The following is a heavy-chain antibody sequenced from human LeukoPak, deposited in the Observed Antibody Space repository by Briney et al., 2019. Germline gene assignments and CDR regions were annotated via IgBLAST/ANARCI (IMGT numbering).Heavy chain of an antibody. CDR1: GYTFTSYG. D-gene: IGHD3-3*02. V-gene: IGHV1-18*01. Sequence: ASVKVSCKASGYTFTSYGISWVRQAPGQGLEWMGWISAYNGNTNYAQKLQGRVTMTTDTSTSTAYMELRSLRSDDTAVYYCARGKSIRAGHYYNWFDPWGQGTLVTVSS. J-gene: IGHJ5*02. CDR2: ISAYNGNT. CDR3: ARGKSIRAGHYYNWFDP.